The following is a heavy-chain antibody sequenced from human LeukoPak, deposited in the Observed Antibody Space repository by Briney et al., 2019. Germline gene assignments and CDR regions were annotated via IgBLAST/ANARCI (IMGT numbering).Heavy chain of an antibody. Sequence: ASETLSLTCTVSGGSISSYYWSWIRQRPGKGLEWIGYIYYSGSTYYNPSLKSRVTISVDTSKNQFSLKLSSVTAADTAVYYCARDLQSGPPVGWGQGTLVTVSS. D-gene: IGHD3-16*01. CDR2: IYYSGST. J-gene: IGHJ4*02. V-gene: IGHV4-59*01. CDR3: ARDLQSGPPVG. CDR1: GGSISSYY.